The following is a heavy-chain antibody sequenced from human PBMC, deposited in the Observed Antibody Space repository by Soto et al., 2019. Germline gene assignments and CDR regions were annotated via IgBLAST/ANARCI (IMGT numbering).Heavy chain of an antibody. Sequence: QITLKESGPTLVKPTQTLTLTCTFSGFSLNSNGVAVGWIRQPPGKALEWLALIFWDDNKRYSPSLNNRLTIPNDASRNQVVLTVTNMDPVDTATYYCAHYYRSGNYYGWFDAWGQGILVTVSS. V-gene: IGHV2-5*02. J-gene: IGHJ5*02. CDR1: GFSLNSNGVA. D-gene: IGHD3-10*01. CDR3: AHYYRSGNYYGWFDA. CDR2: IFWDDNK.